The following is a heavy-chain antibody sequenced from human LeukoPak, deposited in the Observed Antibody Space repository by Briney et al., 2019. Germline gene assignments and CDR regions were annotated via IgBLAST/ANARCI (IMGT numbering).Heavy chain of an antibody. CDR2: INHSGST. J-gene: IGHJ3*01. V-gene: IGHV4-34*01. Sequence: SETLSLTCAVYGGSFSGYYWSWIRQPPGKGLEWIGEINHSGSTNYNPSLKSRVTISVDTSKNQFSLKLSSVTAADTAVYYCAILIAAAGTLWGQGTMVTVSS. D-gene: IGHD6-13*01. CDR3: AILIAAAGTL. CDR1: GGSFSGYY.